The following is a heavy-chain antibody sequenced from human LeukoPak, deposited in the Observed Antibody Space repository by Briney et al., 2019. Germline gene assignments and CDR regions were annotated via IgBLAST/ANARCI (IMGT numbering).Heavy chain of an antibody. CDR2: TYSSGST. J-gene: IGHJ4*02. D-gene: IGHD7-27*01. Sequence: SETLSLTCTVSGGSISSYYWSWIRQPAGKGLEWIGRTYSSGSTNYNPSLKGRVTISVDTSKNQFSLNLSSVTAADTAVYYCARGLGIGKDYFDCWGQGTLVTASS. CDR1: GGSISSYY. V-gene: IGHV4-4*07. CDR3: ARGLGIGKDYFDC.